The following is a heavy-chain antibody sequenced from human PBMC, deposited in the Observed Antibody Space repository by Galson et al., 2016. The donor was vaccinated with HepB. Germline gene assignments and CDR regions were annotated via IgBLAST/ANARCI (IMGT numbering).Heavy chain of an antibody. V-gene: IGHV3-7*01. D-gene: IGHD3-3*01. CDR3: ARAHYDPTIYYSYYDMDV. CDR1: GFTFSSYW. Sequence: SLRLSCAASGFTFSSYWMSWVRQAPGKGLEWVANIKQDGSEKYYVDSVKGRFTISRDNAKNSLYLQMNSLRAEDTAVYYCARAHYDPTIYYSYYDMDVWGQGTTVTVS. CDR2: IKQDGSEK. J-gene: IGHJ6*02.